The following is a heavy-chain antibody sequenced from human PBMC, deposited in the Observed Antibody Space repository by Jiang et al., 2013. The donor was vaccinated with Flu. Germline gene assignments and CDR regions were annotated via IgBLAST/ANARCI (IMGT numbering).Heavy chain of an antibody. J-gene: IGHJ4*02. D-gene: IGHD1-26*01. V-gene: IGHV7-4-1*02. Sequence: KISCKASGYTFTRYAMNWVRQAPGQGLEWMGWINTNTGNPTYAQGFTGRSVFSLDTSVSTAYLQISSLKAEDTAVYYCARPEGGVGGPGGSNWGQGTLVTVSS. CDR2: INTNTGNP. CDR1: GYTFTRYA. CDR3: ARPEGGVGGPGGSN.